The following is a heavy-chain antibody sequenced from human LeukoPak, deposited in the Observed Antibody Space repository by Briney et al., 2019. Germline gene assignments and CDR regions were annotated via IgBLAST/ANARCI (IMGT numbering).Heavy chain of an antibody. J-gene: IGHJ3*02. Sequence: GGSLRLSCTTSGFTFSDYAVSWVRQAPGRGLEWIGFIRNKANGGTTEYAASVKGRFTISRDDSKTIAHLQMSSLKTEDTAVYYCSRFYSSGWASGAFDIWGQGTMVTVSS. D-gene: IGHD3-22*01. CDR3: SRFYSSGWASGAFDI. CDR1: GFTFSDYA. V-gene: IGHV3-49*04. CDR2: IRNKANGGTT.